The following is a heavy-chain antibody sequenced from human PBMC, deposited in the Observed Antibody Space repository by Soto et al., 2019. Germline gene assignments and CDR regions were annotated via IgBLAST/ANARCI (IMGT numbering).Heavy chain of an antibody. Sequence: ASVKVSCKASNYTFSSFWIGWMRQAPGQGLEWMGWINPSNDNTNYAQNLQGRVTLTTDTSTSTACMELTSLRYDDTAVYYCARDPCYSGNYLQVGYFDSWGQGTLVTVSS. CDR3: ARDPCYSGNYLQVGYFDS. D-gene: IGHD1-26*01. J-gene: IGHJ4*02. CDR1: NYTFSSFW. CDR2: INPSNDNT. V-gene: IGHV1-18*01.